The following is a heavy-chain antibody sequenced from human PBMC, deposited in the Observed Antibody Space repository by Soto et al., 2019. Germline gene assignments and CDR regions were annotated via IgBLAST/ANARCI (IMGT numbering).Heavy chain of an antibody. D-gene: IGHD3-3*01. V-gene: IGHV3-49*03. CDR1: GFTFGDYA. J-gene: IGHJ4*02. Sequence: GGSLRLSCTASGFTFGDYAMSWFRQAPGKGLEWVGFIRSKAYGGTTEYAASVKGRFTISRDDSKSIAYLQMNSLKTEDTAVYYCTRDSARITIFGVVSSYYFDYWGQGTLVTVSS. CDR2: IRSKAYGGTT. CDR3: TRDSARITIFGVVSSYYFDY.